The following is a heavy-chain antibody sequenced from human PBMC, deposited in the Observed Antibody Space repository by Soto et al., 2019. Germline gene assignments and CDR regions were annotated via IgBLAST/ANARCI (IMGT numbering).Heavy chain of an antibody. CDR1: GVTLRSYG. J-gene: IGHJ4*02. CDR2: ISYDGSNK. CDR3: AKECTVVTPGLDY. D-gene: IGHD2-21*02. Sequence: GGPLGLTCADSGVTLRSYGMHWVRQAPGKGLEWVAVISYDGSNKYYADSVKGRFTISRDNSKNTVYLQMNSLRAEYTSVYYCAKECTVVTPGLDYWGQGTLVTVPS. V-gene: IGHV3-30*18.